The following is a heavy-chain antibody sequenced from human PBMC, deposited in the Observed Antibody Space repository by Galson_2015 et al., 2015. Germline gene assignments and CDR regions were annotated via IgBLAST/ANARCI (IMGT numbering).Heavy chain of an antibody. CDR3: AKDSSSLVVADLNWFDP. D-gene: IGHD6-6*01. J-gene: IGHJ5*02. Sequence: SLRLSCAASGFTFSSYAMSWVRQAPGKGLEWVSAISGSGGSTYYADSVKGRFTISRDNSKNTLYLQMNSLRAEDTAVYYCAKDSSSLVVADLNWFDPWGQGTLVTVSS. CDR1: GFTFSSYA. CDR2: ISGSGGST. V-gene: IGHV3-23*01.